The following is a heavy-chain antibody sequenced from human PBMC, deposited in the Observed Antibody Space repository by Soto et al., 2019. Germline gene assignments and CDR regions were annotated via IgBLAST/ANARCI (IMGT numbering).Heavy chain of an antibody. V-gene: IGHV1-69*06. CDR3: ARDPMSGRQFDY. D-gene: IGHD3-3*01. J-gene: IGHJ4*02. Sequence: QVQLVQSGAEVKKPGSSVKVSCKASVGTFSSYAISWVRQAPGQGLEWMGGIIPIFGTANYAQKFQGRVTINADKSTSTAYMELSSLRSEDTAVYYCARDPMSGRQFDYWGQGTLVTVSS. CDR2: IIPIFGTA. CDR1: VGTFSSYA.